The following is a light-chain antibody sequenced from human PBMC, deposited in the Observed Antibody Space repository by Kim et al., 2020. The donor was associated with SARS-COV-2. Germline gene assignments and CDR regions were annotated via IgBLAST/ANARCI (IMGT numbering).Light chain of an antibody. CDR3: SSYAGSNNLV. J-gene: IGLJ2*01. V-gene: IGLV2-8*01. Sequence: GQSVTFSSTGTSDDVGDYNYVSWYQQHPGKAPKLMIYGVSKRPAVVPDRFSGSKSGNTASLTVSGLQAEDEAYYYCSSYAGSNNLVFGGGTQLTVL. CDR2: GVS. CDR1: SDDVGDYNY.